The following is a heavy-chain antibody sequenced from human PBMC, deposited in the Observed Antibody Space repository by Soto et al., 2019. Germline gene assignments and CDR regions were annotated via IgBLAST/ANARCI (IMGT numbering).Heavy chain of an antibody. D-gene: IGHD6-19*01. V-gene: IGHV4-59*08. J-gene: IGHJ4*02. CDR1: GGSISSYS. CDR2: IYYSGIP. CDR3: ARHVPYTSGWYDY. Sequence: SETLSLTRTVSGGSISSYSWCWIRQPPGKGLEWIGYIYYSGIPYYNPSLKSRVTISVDTSKNQFSLNLSSVTAADTAVYYCARHVPYTSGWYDYWGQGTLVTVSS.